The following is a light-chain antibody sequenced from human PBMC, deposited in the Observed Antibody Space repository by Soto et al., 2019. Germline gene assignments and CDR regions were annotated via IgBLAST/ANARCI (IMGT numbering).Light chain of an antibody. Sequence: QSALTQPPSASGSPGQSVTISCTGTSSDVGGYNFVSWYQQHPGKAPKFMIYEVTKRPSGVPDRFSGSKSGNTASLTVSGLQTEDEATYYCGSSTDTDTLVIFGGGTKVTVL. CDR2: EVT. CDR3: GSSTDTDTLVI. J-gene: IGLJ2*01. CDR1: SSDVGGYNF. V-gene: IGLV2-8*01.